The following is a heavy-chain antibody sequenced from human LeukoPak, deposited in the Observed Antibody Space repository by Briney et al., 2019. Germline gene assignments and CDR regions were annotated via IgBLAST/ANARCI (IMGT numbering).Heavy chain of an antibody. D-gene: IGHD3-22*01. CDR2: IIPIFGTA. Sequence: GASVKVSCKASGGTFSSYDISWVRQAPGQGLEWMGGIIPIFGTANYAQKFQGRVTITTDESTSTAYMELSSLRSEDTAVYYCARENYYDSSGSHHPHFDYWGQGTLVTVSS. V-gene: IGHV1-69*05. CDR1: GGTFSSYD. CDR3: ARENYYDSSGSHHPHFDY. J-gene: IGHJ4*02.